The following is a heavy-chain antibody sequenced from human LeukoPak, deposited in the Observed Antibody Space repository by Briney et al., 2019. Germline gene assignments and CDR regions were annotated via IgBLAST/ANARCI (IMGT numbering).Heavy chain of an antibody. V-gene: IGHV1-18*01. Sequence: GASAKVSCKASGYTFTSYGISWVRQAPGQGLEWMGWISAYNGNTNYAQKLQGRVTMTTDTSTSTAYMELRSLRSDDTAVYYCARRGITMVRGVIITLDNWFDPWGQGTLVTVSS. CDR1: GYTFTSYG. D-gene: IGHD3-10*01. CDR3: ARRGITMVRGVIITLDNWFDP. J-gene: IGHJ5*02. CDR2: ISAYNGNT.